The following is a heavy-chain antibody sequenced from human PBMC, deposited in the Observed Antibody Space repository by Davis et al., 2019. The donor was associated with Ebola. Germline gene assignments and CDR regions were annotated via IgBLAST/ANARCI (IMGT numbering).Heavy chain of an antibody. CDR2: IYYSGST. CDR3: ERGGIYSNGYGGGDY. J-gene: IGHJ4*02. CDR1: AGSTSSGDYY. D-gene: IGHD5-18*01. Sequence: PSETLSLTCTVSAGSTSSGDYYRSWFRQPPGKGLECVGYIYYSGSTNNNPSLKSRVTISVDTSKSRFPLKLGSVTAADTAVYYCERGGIYSNGYGGGDYWGQGTLVTVSS. V-gene: IGHV4-61*08.